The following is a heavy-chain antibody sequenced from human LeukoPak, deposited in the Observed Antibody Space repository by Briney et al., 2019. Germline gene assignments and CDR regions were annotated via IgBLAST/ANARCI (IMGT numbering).Heavy chain of an antibody. V-gene: IGHV4-34*01. D-gene: IGHD4-11*01. CDR1: GGSFTIYS. CDR2: ISPSGNT. CDR3: ARRVRSADYRLDY. Sequence: SETLSLTCAVYGGSFTIYSWTWIRQPPGKSLEWVGEISPSGNTQYNPSLKSRVTISLDASKSQFYLKLNSVTAADTAVYYCARRVRSADYRLDYWGQGTLVTVPS. J-gene: IGHJ4*02.